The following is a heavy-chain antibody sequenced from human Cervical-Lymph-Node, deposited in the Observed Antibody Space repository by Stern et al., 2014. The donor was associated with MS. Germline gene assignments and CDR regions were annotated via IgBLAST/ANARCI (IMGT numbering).Heavy chain of an antibody. CDR2: VDPEDGDR. CDR3: ATKLPSTDYYHYYGMDV. CDR1: GYSLAKLS. Sequence: QVQLVQSGAEVKKPGASVKVSCKVSGYSLAKLSMHWVRQAPGKGLEWMGGVDPEDGDRIYAQKFQGRVTMTEDTSTHTAYMELSSLRSEDTAVYFCATKLPSTDYYHYYGMDVWAQGTTVTVSS. D-gene: IGHD5-24*01. V-gene: IGHV1-24*01. J-gene: IGHJ6*02.